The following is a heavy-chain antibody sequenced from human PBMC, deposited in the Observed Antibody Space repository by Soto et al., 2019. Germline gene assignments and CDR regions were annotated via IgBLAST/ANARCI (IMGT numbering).Heavy chain of an antibody. Sequence: EVQLVESGGGLVQPGGSLRLSCAASGFTFSTYWMHWVCQAPGKGLVWVSRINSDGSTTNYADSVKGRFTISRDNAKNTLYLQMNSLRAEDTAVYYCARDAYYDMGVWGQGTTVTVSS. V-gene: IGHV3-74*01. CDR2: INSDGSTT. CDR1: GFTFSTYW. J-gene: IGHJ6*02. CDR3: ARDAYYDMGV.